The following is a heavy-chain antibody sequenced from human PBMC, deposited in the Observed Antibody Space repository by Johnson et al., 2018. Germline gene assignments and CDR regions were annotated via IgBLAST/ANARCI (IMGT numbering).Heavy chain of an antibody. J-gene: IGHJ3*01. D-gene: IGHD2-21*01. CDR3: PKGVGVSNVAHDAFDV. Sequence: VQLVESGGGLVQPGESLRLSCAASGFTFSSYAMSWVRQAPGKRPEWISAISSSGGNTYYADSVKGRFTISRDNSKSTRYLQRNSLRAEDPAVYYCPKGVGVSNVAHDAFDVWGQGTMVTVSS. CDR2: ISSSGGNT. CDR1: GFTFSSYA. V-gene: IGHV3-23*04.